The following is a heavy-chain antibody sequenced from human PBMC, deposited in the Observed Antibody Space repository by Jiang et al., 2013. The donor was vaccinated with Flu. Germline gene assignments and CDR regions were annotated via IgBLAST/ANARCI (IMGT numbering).Heavy chain of an antibody. CDR2: IWFDGSNK. CDR1: GFTFSRTA. Sequence: ASGFTFSRTACTGSARLQARGWEWVAVIWFDGSNKYYVDSVKGRFTISRDNSENTLYLEMNSLRAEDTAVYYCAREGQLGIAVTGRIWYFDLWGRGTLVTVSS. V-gene: IGHV3-33*01. CDR3: AREGQLGIAVTGRIWYFDL. D-gene: IGHD6-19*01. J-gene: IGHJ2*01.